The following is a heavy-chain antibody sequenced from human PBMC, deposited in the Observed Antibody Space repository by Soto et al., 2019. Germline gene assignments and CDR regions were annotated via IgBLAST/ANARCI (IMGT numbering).Heavy chain of an antibody. D-gene: IGHD5-12*01. Sequence: QVQLVQSGDEVRKPGSSVKVSCKASGYIFVNYGIAWVRQAPGQGLEWKGWISPSSGNTHYASKVQGRLTMTIDTSTSTAYMDVGSLTSDDTAVYYCAMVDNYLTPTPKAVWGPGITVSVSS. J-gene: IGHJ6*02. CDR2: ISPSSGNT. CDR3: AMVDNYLTPTPKAV. V-gene: IGHV1-18*01. CDR1: GYIFVNYG.